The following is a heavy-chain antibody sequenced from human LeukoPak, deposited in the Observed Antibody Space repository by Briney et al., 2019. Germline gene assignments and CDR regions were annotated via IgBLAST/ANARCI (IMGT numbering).Heavy chain of an antibody. CDR2: IYYSGST. CDR3: ARLGYSGYIDY. Sequence: SETLSLTCTVSGGSISSSSYYWGWIRQPPGKGLEWIGSIYYSGSTYYNPSLKSRVTISVDTSKNQFSLKLSSVTAADTAVYYCARLGYSGYIDYWGQGTLVTVSS. J-gene: IGHJ4*02. V-gene: IGHV4-39*01. D-gene: IGHD5-12*01. CDR1: GGSISSSSYY.